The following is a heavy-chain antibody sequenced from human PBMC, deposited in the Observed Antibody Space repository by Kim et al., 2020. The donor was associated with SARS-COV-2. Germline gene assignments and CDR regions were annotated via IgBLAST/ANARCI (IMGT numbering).Heavy chain of an antibody. CDR3: AIALRYFWDF. D-gene: IGHD3-9*01. J-gene: IGHJ6*02. V-gene: IGHV3-33*01. Sequence: NENYADSVKGRFTISRGNSKNTLYLQMNRLRAEDTAVYYCAIALRYFWDFWGLGTTVIVSS. CDR2: NE.